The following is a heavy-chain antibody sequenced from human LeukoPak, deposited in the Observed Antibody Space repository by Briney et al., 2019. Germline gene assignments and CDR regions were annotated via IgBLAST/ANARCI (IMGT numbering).Heavy chain of an antibody. V-gene: IGHV4-4*02. CDR1: GGSISSSNW. Sequence: SGTLSLTCAVSGGSISSSNWWSWVRQPPGKGLEWIGEIYHSGSTNYNPSLKSRVTMSVDTSKNQFSLKLSSVTAADTAVYYCARDPGKDGFDIWGQGTMVTVSS. CDR3: ARDPGKDGFDI. CDR2: IYHSGST. J-gene: IGHJ3*02.